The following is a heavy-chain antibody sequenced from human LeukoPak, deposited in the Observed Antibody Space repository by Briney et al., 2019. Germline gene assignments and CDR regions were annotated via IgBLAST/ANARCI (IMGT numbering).Heavy chain of an antibody. V-gene: IGHV3-74*01. Sequence: PGGSLRLSCAASGFTFSSYWTHWVRQASGKGLVWVSRINSDGSSTSYADSVKGRFTISRDNAKNTLYLQMNSLRAEDTAVYYCARDKIVGATHFDYWGQGTLVTVSS. CDR1: GFTFSSYW. D-gene: IGHD1-26*01. J-gene: IGHJ4*02. CDR3: ARDKIVGATHFDY. CDR2: INSDGSST.